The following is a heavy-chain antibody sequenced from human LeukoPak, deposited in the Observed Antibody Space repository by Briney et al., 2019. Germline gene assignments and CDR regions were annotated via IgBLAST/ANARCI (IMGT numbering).Heavy chain of an antibody. J-gene: IGHJ4*02. Sequence: SVKASCKASGGTFSSYAISWVRQAPGQGLEWMGGIIPIFGTANYAQKFQGRVTITADKSTSTAYMELSSLRSEDTAVYYCATFREERYGSGYYFDCWGQGTLVTVSS. CDR2: IIPIFGTA. D-gene: IGHD3-10*01. CDR1: GGTFSSYA. CDR3: ATFREERYGSGYYFDC. V-gene: IGHV1-69*06.